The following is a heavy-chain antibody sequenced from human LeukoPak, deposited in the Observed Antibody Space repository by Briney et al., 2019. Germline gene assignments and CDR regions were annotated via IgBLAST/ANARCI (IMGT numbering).Heavy chain of an antibody. J-gene: IGHJ4*02. CDR3: AREGYSSSYFDY. D-gene: IGHD6-6*01. Sequence: GGSLRLPCAASGFTFSSYAMHWVRQAPGKGLEWVAVISYDGSNKYYADSVKGRFTISRDNSKNTLYLQMNSLRAEDTAVYYCAREGYSSSYFDYWGQGTLVTVSS. CDR2: ISYDGSNK. V-gene: IGHV3-30-3*01. CDR1: GFTFSSYA.